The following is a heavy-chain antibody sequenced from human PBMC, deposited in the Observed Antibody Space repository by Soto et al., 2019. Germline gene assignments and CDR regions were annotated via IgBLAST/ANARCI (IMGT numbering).Heavy chain of an antibody. CDR2: IYPGDSDT. J-gene: IGHJ5*02. CDR1: GYSFTSYW. CDR3: ARHRSPSGYYHHWFDP. V-gene: IGHV5-51*01. D-gene: IGHD3-3*01. Sequence: GESLKISCKGSGYSFTSYWIGWVRQMPGKGLEWMGIIYPGDSDTRYSPSFQGQVTISADKSISTAYLQWSSLKASDTAMYYCARHRSPSGYYHHWFDPWGQGTLVNV.